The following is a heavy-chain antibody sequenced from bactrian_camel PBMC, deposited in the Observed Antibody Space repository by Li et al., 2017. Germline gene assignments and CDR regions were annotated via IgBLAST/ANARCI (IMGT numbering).Heavy chain of an antibody. D-gene: IGHD2*01. CDR1: GYSDSVNC. V-gene: IGHV3S53*01. CDR2: IGIDGTT. CDR3: AADVSLSCGTDYDVPGWY. J-gene: IGHJ4*01. Sequence: HVQLVESGGGSAQPGGSLRLSCVVSGYSDSVNCMAWFRQSPHTSWLERERVARIGIDGTTTYADSVKGRFTISRDNAKKSLSLQMTSLKPEDSAMYYCAADVSLSCGTDYDVPGWYWGQGTQVTVS.